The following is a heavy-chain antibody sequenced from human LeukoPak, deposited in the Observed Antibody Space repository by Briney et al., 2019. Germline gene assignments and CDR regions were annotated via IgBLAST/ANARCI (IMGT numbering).Heavy chain of an antibody. J-gene: IGHJ5*02. D-gene: IGHD3/OR15-3a*01. CDR3: VRDRAGAKDWVEFDP. V-gene: IGHV3-66*02. Sequence: GWSLRLSCAASGLIVSQNYMSWVRQAPGRGLEWVSLIYSDGSTHYADSVKGRFTMSRDSSKNTVYLEINSLRPEDTAMYFCVRDRAGAKDWVEFDPWGQGTLVTVSS. CDR2: IYSDGST. CDR1: GLIVSQNY.